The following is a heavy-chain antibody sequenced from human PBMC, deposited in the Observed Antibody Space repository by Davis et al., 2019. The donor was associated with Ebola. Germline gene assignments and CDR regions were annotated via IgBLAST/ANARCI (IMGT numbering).Heavy chain of an antibody. CDR2: LTPALRTP. V-gene: IGHV1-69*13. J-gene: IGHJ4*02. D-gene: IGHD4/OR15-4a*01. CDR3: AREGHLRTMEGADYFDF. Sequence: SVKVSCKASGGIFNTHAFSWVRQAPGERFEWMGGLTPALRTPNYAQRFRGRVTITAEESTNTVYMRLSGLKSEDTAVYYCAREGHLRTMEGADYFDFWGQGTLVTVSS. CDR1: GGIFNTHA.